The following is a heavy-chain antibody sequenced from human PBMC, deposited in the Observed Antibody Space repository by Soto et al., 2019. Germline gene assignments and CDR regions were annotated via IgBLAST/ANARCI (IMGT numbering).Heavy chain of an antibody. Sequence: EEQLVQSGGGLVQPGGSLRLSCAASGFSFSSYDLFWVRQAPGKRLEYVSAVSRNGINTYYANSVKGRFTISRDNSKNIMYLQMGTLRAEDMAVYYCAITYYDFDVWGKGTTVIVSS. V-gene: IGHV3-64*01. D-gene: IGHD3-3*01. CDR3: AITYYDFDV. CDR2: VSRNGINT. J-gene: IGHJ6*04. CDR1: GFSFSSYD.